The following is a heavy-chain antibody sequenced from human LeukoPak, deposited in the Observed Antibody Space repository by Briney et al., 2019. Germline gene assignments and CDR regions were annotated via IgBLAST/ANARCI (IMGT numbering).Heavy chain of an antibody. Sequence: GGSLRLSCAASGFTFSSYAMSWVRQAPGKGLEWVSAISGSGGSTYYADSVKGRFTISRDNTKNTLYLQMNSLRAEDTAVYYCAKDDCSGGSCYSGENWGQGTLVTVSS. D-gene: IGHD2-15*01. V-gene: IGHV3-23*01. CDR3: AKDDCSGGSCYSGEN. CDR2: ISGSGGST. J-gene: IGHJ4*02. CDR1: GFTFSSYA.